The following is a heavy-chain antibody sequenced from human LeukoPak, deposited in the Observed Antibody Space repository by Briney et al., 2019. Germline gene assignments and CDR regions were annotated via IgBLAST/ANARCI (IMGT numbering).Heavy chain of an antibody. Sequence: QTLSLTCAISGDSVSSNSAAWNWIRQSPSRGLEWLGRTYYRPKWYNDYAVSVKSRITINPDTSKNQFSLQLNSVTPEDTAVYYCARDEALIAAAGVYYGMDVWGRGTTVTVSS. CDR3: ARDEALIAAAGVYYGMDV. D-gene: IGHD6-13*01. CDR1: GDSVSSNSAA. V-gene: IGHV6-1*01. J-gene: IGHJ6*02. CDR2: TYYRPKWYN.